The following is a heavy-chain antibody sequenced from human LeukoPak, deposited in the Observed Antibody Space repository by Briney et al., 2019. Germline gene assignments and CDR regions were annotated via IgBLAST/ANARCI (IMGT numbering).Heavy chain of an antibody. D-gene: IGHD3-22*01. J-gene: IGHJ4*02. CDR1: GVTFSSYW. CDR2: INSEGSSA. V-gene: IGHV3-74*01. CDR3: ASWSSLGSGYYIDY. Sequence: PSETLSLTCAVSGVTFSSYWMHWVRQAPGKGLVWVSRINSEGSSATYADSVKGRFTISRDNANNTLYLQMNSLRAEDTAVYYCASWSSLGSGYYIDYWGQGTLVTVSS.